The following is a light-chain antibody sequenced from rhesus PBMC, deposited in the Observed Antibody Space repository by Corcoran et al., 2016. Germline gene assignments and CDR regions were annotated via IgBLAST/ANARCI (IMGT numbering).Light chain of an antibody. Sequence: DIQMTQSPSSLSASVGDRVTITCRSSESVNNYLNWSPQKPGKAPKLLVYRASTLQSGVPSRFSGSGCGKHYTFTISSRQAEDVATYYCQHGYAFPYSLGQGTKVEIK. CDR1: ESVNNY. J-gene: IGKJ2*01. CDR3: QHGYAFPYS. CDR2: RAS. V-gene: IGKV1-74*01.